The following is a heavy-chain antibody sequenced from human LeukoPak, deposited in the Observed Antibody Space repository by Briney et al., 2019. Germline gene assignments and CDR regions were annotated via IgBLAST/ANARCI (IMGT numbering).Heavy chain of an antibody. CDR2: ISPGGDIT. J-gene: IGHJ4*02. CDR1: GFIFSHYG. Sequence: GGSLRLSCAASGFIFSHYGMNWVRQAPGKGLEWVSGISPGGDITYYADSVKGRFTISRDNSKNTLYLQMNSLRAEDTAVYYCAKVLSGYYEGEVYFDYWGQGTLVTVSS. V-gene: IGHV3-NL1*01. CDR3: AKVLSGYYEGEVYFDY. D-gene: IGHD3-22*01.